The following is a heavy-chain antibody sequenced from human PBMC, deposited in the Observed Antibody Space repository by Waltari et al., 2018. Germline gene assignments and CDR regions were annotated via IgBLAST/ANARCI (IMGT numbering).Heavy chain of an antibody. CDR1: GGTFSSYV. Sequence: QVQLVQSGAEVKKPGSSVRVSCKASGGTFSSYVITRVRQDPAQGLEWMGGFIPIFGTANYAQKFQGRVTITTDESTSTAYMELSSLRSEDTAVYYCARDRAAAQSWAFDIWGQWTMVTVSS. V-gene: IGHV1-69*05. CDR2: FIPIFGTA. J-gene: IGHJ3*02. CDR3: ARDRAAAQSWAFDI. D-gene: IGHD6-13*01.